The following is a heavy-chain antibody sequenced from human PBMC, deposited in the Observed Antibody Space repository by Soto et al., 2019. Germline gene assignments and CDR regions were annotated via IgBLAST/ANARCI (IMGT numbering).Heavy chain of an antibody. CDR2: INHSGST. CDR3: ARGPPLLLWFGERGTFDY. D-gene: IGHD3-10*01. V-gene: IGHV4-34*01. CDR1: GGYFSGYY. J-gene: IGHJ4*02. Sequence: PSETLSLTCAVYGGYFSGYYWSWIRQPPGKGLEWIGEINHSGSTNYNPSLKSRVTISVDTSKNQFSLKLSSVTAADTAVYYCARGPPLLLWFGERGTFDYWGQGTLVTLSS.